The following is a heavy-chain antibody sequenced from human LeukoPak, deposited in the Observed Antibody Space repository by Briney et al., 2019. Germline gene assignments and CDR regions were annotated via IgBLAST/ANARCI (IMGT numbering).Heavy chain of an antibody. D-gene: IGHD6-13*01. CDR1: GFTFDDYG. Sequence: GGSLRLSCAASGFTFDDYGMSWVRQAPGKGLEWVSGINWNGGSTGYADSVKGRFTISRDNAKNSLYLQMNSLRAEDTALYYCARGSSRIAAAGSVYWGQGTLVTVSS. CDR2: INWNGGST. CDR3: ARGSSRIAAAGSVY. V-gene: IGHV3-20*04. J-gene: IGHJ4*02.